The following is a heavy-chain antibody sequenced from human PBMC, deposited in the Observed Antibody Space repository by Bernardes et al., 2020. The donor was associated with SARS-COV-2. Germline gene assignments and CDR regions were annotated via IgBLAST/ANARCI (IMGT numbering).Heavy chain of an antibody. D-gene: IGHD5-18*01. CDR2: IYTGGST. CDR1: GFSVSSNY. CDR3: ARDAAGSSFGGYFDL. V-gene: IGHV3-66*01. J-gene: IGHJ2*01. Sequence: GGSLRLSCAASGFSVSSNYMNWVRQAPGKGLEWVSVIYTGGSTYYADSVKDRFIISRDSSKNTLYLQMNSLRPEDTAVYYCARDAAGSSFGGYFDLWGRGTLVTVSS.